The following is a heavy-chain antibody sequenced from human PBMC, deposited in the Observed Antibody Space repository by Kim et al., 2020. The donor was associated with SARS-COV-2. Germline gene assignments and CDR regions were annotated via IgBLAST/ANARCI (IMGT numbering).Heavy chain of an antibody. D-gene: IGHD2-2*02. J-gene: IGHJ6*02. V-gene: IGHV1-69*13. CDR1: GGTFSSYA. CDR3: ARGYCSSTSCYRTPGYYYGMDV. CDR2: IIPIFGTA. Sequence: SVKVSCKASGGTFSSYAISWVRQAPGQGLEWMGGIIPIFGTANYAQKFQGRVTITADESTSTAYMELSSLRSEDTAVYYCARGYCSSTSCYRTPGYYYGMDVWGQGTTITVSS.